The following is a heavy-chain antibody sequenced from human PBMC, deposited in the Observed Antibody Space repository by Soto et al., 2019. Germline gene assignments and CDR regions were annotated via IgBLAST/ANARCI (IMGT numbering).Heavy chain of an antibody. CDR1: GGSFSGYY. Sequence: SETLSLTCAVYGGSFSGYYWSWIRQPPGKGLEWIGEINHSGSTNYNPSLKSRVTISVDTSKNQFSLKLSSVTAADTAVYYCASNVNPVGDYGSYYLDYWGQGTLVNVSS. J-gene: IGHJ4*02. V-gene: IGHV4-34*01. CDR2: INHSGST. CDR3: ASNVNPVGDYGSYYLDY. D-gene: IGHD4-17*01.